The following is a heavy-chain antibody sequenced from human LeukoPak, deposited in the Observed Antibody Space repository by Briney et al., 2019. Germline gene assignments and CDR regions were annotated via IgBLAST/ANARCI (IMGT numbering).Heavy chain of an antibody. J-gene: IGHJ3*02. CDR3: ARGEMATPRGAFDI. Sequence: ASVKVSCKASGYTFTGYYMHWVRQAPGQGLGWMGWINPNSGGTNYAQKFQGRVTMTRDTSISTAYMELSRLRSDDTAVYYCARGEMATPRGAFDIWGQETMVTVSS. D-gene: IGHD5-24*01. V-gene: IGHV1-2*02. CDR2: INPNSGGT. CDR1: GYTFTGYY.